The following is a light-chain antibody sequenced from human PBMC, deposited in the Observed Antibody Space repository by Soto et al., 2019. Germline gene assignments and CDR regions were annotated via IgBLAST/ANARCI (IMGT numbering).Light chain of an antibody. Sequence: QSVLPQPPSASGTPGQRVAISCSGSDSDVGTNTVNWYQQVPGAAPKLLIYINNQRPAGVPDRFSGYKSGTSASLAINGLRSEDEADYYCAAWDDTLPGYAFGSGTKVTVL. CDR1: DSDVGTNT. J-gene: IGLJ1*01. CDR3: AAWDDTLPGYA. V-gene: IGLV1-44*01. CDR2: INN.